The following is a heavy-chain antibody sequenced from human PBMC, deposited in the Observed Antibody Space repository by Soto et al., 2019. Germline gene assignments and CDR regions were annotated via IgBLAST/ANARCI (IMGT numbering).Heavy chain of an antibody. CDR1: GGTFNNYA. CDR3: ARGRGYEIDYYYYGMDV. J-gene: IGHJ6*02. V-gene: IGHV1-69*06. Sequence: QVHLVQSGAEVKKPGSSVKVSCKASGGTFNNYAISWVRQAPGQGLEWMGGIIPILGTTNYPQNFPGRVTITPDKSTSTVYMELSSLRSEDTAVYYCARGRGYEIDYYYYGMDVWGQGTTVTVSS. D-gene: IGHD5-12*01. CDR2: IIPILGTT.